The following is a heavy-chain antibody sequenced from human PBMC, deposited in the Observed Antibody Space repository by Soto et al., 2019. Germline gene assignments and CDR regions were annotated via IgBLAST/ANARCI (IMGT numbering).Heavy chain of an antibody. CDR1: GFTFGSYA. CDR2: ISGSGSSI. V-gene: IGHV3-23*01. CDR3: ARGALCSSTNCYVLSCFDP. D-gene: IGHD2-2*01. J-gene: IGHJ5*02. Sequence: GGSLRLSCAASGFTFGSYAMNWVRQAPGKGLEWVSSISGSGSSIYYAGSVKGRFTISRDNSKNTLYLQLNSLRAEDTAVYYCARGALCSSTNCYVLSCFDPWGQGTLVTAPQ.